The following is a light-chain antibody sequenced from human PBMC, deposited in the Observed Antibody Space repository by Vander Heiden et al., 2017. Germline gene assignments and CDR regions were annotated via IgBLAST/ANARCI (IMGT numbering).Light chain of an antibody. CDR3: QQRNSWPRT. V-gene: IGKV3-11*01. J-gene: IGKJ2*01. CDR1: QSMSAD. Sequence: ETALTQSLLTLSLSLGERPTLSCRASQSMSADLAWYQQRPGQAPRLLIYDASNRATGIPARFSGSGSGTDFTLTISSLEPEDFAVYYCQQRNSWPRTFGQGTKVE. CDR2: DAS.